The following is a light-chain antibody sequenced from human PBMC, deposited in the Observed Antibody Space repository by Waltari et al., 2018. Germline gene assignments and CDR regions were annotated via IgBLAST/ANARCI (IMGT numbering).Light chain of an antibody. V-gene: IGLV2-8*01. CDR2: DVT. CDR3: SSYAGNNTYG. CDR1: SSDVGGYNY. Sequence: QSALTQPPSASGSPGQSVSISCTGTSSDVGGYNYVSWYQQHPGKAPKLRNYDVTKRPAGVPDRFSGSKSGNTPSLTVAGLQAEDEADYYCSSYAGNNTYGFGSGTKVTVL. J-gene: IGLJ1*01.